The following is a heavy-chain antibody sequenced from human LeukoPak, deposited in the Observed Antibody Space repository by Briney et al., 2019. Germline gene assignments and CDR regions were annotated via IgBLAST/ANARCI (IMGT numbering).Heavy chain of an antibody. Sequence: GGSLRLSCAVSGFTFSSYWMSWVRQAPGKGLEWVANIKHDGIEKYYLDSVKGRVTISRANAKNSLYLRMNSLRAEDTAVYYCARGGTTFDYWGQGALVTVSS. CDR1: GFTFSSYW. V-gene: IGHV3-7*01. CDR3: ARGGTTFDY. J-gene: IGHJ4*02. D-gene: IGHD4-11*01. CDR2: IKHDGIEK.